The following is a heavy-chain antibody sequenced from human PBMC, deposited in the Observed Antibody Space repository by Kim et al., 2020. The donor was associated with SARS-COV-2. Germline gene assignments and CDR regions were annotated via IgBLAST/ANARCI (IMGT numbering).Heavy chain of an antibody. CDR2: IKQDGSEK. Sequence: GGALRLSCAASGFTFSSYWMSWVRQAPGKGLEWVANIKQDGSEKYYVDSVKGRFTISRDNAKNSLYLQMNSLRAEDTAVYYCARDRGRPYYYGSGSYYGYFDYWGQGTLVTVSS. V-gene: IGHV3-7*03. CDR1: GFTFSSYW. CDR3: ARDRGRPYYYGSGSYYGYFDY. D-gene: IGHD3-10*01. J-gene: IGHJ4*02.